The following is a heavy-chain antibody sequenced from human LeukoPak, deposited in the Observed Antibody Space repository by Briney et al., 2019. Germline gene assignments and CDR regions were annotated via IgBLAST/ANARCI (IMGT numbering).Heavy chain of an antibody. CDR2: IYTSGST. J-gene: IGHJ3*02. D-gene: IGHD1-26*01. CDR3: ARDRGEWELPEHDAFDI. V-gene: IGHV4-4*07. CDR1: GGSISGYY. Sequence: PSETLSLTCTVSGGSISGYYWRWIRQPAGKGLEWIGRIYTSGSTNYNPSLKSRVTMSVDTSKNQFSLKLSSVTAADTAVYYCARDRGEWELPEHDAFDIWGQGTMVTVSS.